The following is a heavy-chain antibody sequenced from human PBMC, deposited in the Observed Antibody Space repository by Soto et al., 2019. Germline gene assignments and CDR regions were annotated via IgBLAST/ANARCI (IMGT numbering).Heavy chain of an antibody. CDR1: GFTFSNAW. Sequence: PGGSLRLSCAASGFTFSNAWMNWVRQAPGKGLEWVGRIRSKTDGGTTDYAAPVKGRFTISRDDSKNTLYLQMNSLKTEDTAVYYCTGVYYDSSGYLFDGEWPPLDYWGQGTLVTVSS. V-gene: IGHV3-15*07. D-gene: IGHD3-22*01. J-gene: IGHJ4*02. CDR2: IRSKTDGGTT. CDR3: TGVYYDSSGYLFDGEWPPLDY.